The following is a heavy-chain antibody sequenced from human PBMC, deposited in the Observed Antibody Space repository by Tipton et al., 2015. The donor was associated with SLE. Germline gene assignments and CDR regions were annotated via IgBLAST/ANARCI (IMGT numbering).Heavy chain of an antibody. CDR1: GGSFSGYY. CDR2: INHSGST. CDR3: ASGTVTTIDY. D-gene: IGHD4-17*01. J-gene: IGHJ4*02. Sequence: TLSLTCAVYGGSFSGYYWSWIRQPPGKGLEWIGEINHSGSTNYNPSLKSRVTISVDTSKNQFSLKLSSVTAADTAVYYCASGTVTTIDYWGQGTLVTVSS. V-gene: IGHV4-34*01.